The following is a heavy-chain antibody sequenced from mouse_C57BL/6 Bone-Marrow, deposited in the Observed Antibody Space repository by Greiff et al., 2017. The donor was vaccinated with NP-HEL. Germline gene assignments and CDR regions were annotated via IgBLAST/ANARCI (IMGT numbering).Heavy chain of an antibody. J-gene: IGHJ2*01. CDR2: IYPGDGDT. V-gene: IGHV1-82*01. D-gene: IGHD1-1*01. Sequence: QVQLQQSGPELVKPGASVKISCKASGYAFSSSWMNWVKQRPGKGLEWIGRIYPGDGDTNYNGKFKGKATLTADKSSSTAYMQLSSLTSEDSAVYFCALLLRSYYFDYWGQGTTLTVSS. CDR3: ALLLRSYYFDY. CDR1: GYAFSSSW.